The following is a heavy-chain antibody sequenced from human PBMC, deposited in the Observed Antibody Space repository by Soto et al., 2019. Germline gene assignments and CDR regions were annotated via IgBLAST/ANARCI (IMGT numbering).Heavy chain of an antibody. CDR1: GGTFSTYA. CDR2: IIPMFGMA. Sequence: QVQLVQSGAEVKKPGSSVKVSCKASGGTFSTYAISWMRQAPGHGLEWMGGIIPMFGMANYAQNFQGRVTITADESTSTACMELSNLRSDDTAVYYCAREPSPYCAGDCYFYVFDSWGQGTQVTVSS. V-gene: IGHV1-69*01. D-gene: IGHD2-21*02. J-gene: IGHJ3*02. CDR3: AREPSPYCAGDCYFYVFDS.